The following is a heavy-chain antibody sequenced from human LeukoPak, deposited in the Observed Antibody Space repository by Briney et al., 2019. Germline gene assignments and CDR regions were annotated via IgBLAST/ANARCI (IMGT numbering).Heavy chain of an antibody. CDR2: IIPIFGTA. D-gene: IGHD5-12*01. V-gene: IGHV1-69*05. J-gene: IGHJ4*02. CDR3: AGGSGYDSGALAY. Sequence: GASVKVSCKASGFTFTSHVMQWVRQAPGQGLEWMGGIIPIFGTANYAQKFQGRVTITTDESTSTAYMELSSLRSEDTAVYYCAGGSGYDSGALAYWGQGTLVTVSS. CDR1: GFTFTSHV.